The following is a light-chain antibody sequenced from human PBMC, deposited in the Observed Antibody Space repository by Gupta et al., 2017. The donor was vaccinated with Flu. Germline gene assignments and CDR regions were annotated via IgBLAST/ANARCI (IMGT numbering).Light chain of an antibody. V-gene: IGLV2-23*01. CDR1: SSDVGTYNL. Sequence: QSALTQPASVSGSPGQSITISCTGTSSDVGTYNLVSWYQQFPGKAPKLLIYEATKRPSGVADRFSGSSSGVTASLTISGLQSEDEAHYYCCSYAGSNTFVFGSGTNVAVL. CDR3: CSYAGSNTFV. J-gene: IGLJ1*01. CDR2: EAT.